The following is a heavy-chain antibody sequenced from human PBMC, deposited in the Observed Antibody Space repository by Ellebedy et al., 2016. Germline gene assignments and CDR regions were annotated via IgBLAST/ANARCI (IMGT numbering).Heavy chain of an antibody. CDR1: EFSVSSNY. CDR2: ITGDIGAT. V-gene: IGHV3-23*01. CDR3: VKGATSGSWVTMEY. Sequence: GESLKISGVVSEFSVSSNYLTWIRQAAGKGLEWVSAITGDIGATYYADSVKGRFTISRDNSRNTLYLQMNSLRVEDAALYYCVKGATSGSWVTMEYWGQGALVTVSS. D-gene: IGHD6-13*01. J-gene: IGHJ4*02.